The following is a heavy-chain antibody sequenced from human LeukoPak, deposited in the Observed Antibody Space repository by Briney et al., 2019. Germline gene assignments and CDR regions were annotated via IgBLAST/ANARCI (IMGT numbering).Heavy chain of an antibody. V-gene: IGHV3-21*01. CDR1: AFSVSSYS. J-gene: IGHJ2*01. CDR2: ISSSRSYI. Sequence: GPSLSPAHPPSAFSVSSYSISSARHAPGKGLECISSISSSRSYIYYVDSVKGRFTISRDNAKNSLYLQMNSLRAEDRAVYYCASDDWYFDLWGRGTLVTVSS. CDR3: ASDDWYFDL.